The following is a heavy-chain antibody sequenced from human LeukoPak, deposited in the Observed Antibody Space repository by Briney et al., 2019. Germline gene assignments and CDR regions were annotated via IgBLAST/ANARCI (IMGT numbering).Heavy chain of an antibody. CDR1: GFTFSSYE. J-gene: IGHJ4*02. Sequence: GGPLRLSCAASGFTFSSYEMNWVRQAPGQGLEWVSFITGSGSTIYYADSVKGRFTISRDNARNSLYLQMSSLSAEDTAVYYCARDSYDGYPDYWGQGTLVTVSS. CDR3: ARDSYDGYPDY. D-gene: IGHD5-24*01. CDR2: ITGSGSTI. V-gene: IGHV3-48*03.